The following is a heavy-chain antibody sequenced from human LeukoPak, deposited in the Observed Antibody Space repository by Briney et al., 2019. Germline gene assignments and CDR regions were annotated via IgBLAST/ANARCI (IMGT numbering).Heavy chain of an antibody. D-gene: IGHD3-22*01. J-gene: IGHJ4*02. CDR2: ISYDGSNK. Sequence: PGGSLRLSCAASGFTFSSYGMHWVRQAPGKGLEWVAVISYDGSNKYYADSVKGRFTISRDNSKNTLYLQMNSLRAEDTAVYYCAKVELGVVVVITSYFDYWGQGTLVTVSS. V-gene: IGHV3-30*18. CDR3: AKVELGVVVVITSYFDY. CDR1: GFTFSSYG.